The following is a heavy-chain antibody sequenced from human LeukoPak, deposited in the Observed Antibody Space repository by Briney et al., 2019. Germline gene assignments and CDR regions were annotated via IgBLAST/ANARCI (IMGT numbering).Heavy chain of an antibody. D-gene: IGHD3-10*01. J-gene: IGHJ6*02. CDR1: GDSITNNNYH. CDR2: LDNPGSTDNT. CDR3: ARDFGAGSYRYGMDV. Sequence: PSETLSLTCTVSGDSITNNNYHWGWIRQPPGKGLEWIGRLDNPGSTDNTDSNPSLQSRVTISADTSMNQFSLRLTSVTAADTAVYYCARDFGAGSYRYGMDVWDQGTTVTVSS. V-gene: IGHV4-39*07.